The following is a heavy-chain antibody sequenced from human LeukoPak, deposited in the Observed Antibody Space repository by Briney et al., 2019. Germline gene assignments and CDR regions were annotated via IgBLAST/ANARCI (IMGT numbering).Heavy chain of an antibody. Sequence: ASVKVSCKASGYTFTYYYIHLVRQAPGQGLEWMVIINPSGGSTNYAQKFQGRVTLTRDTSTSTVYMELSSLRSEDTAVYYCARSPYTYGSLFYLDYWGQGTLVTVSS. J-gene: IGHJ4*02. CDR1: GYTFTYYY. CDR3: ARSPYTYGSLFYLDY. V-gene: IGHV1-46*01. D-gene: IGHD5-18*01. CDR2: INPSGGST.